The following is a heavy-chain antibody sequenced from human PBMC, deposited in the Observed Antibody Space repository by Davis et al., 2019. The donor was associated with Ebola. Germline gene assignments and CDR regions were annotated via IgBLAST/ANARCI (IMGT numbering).Heavy chain of an antibody. CDR3: AKDLSVGIWSLGNWFDP. CDR1: GGTFSSYA. CDR2: IIPIFGTA. D-gene: IGHD3-3*01. J-gene: IGHJ5*02. V-gene: IGHV1-69*06. Sequence: SVKVSCKASGGTFSSYAISWVRQAPGQGLEWMGGIIPIFGTANYAQKFQGRVTITADKSTSTAYMELSSLRAEDTAVYYCAKDLSVGIWSLGNWFDPWGQGTLVTVSS.